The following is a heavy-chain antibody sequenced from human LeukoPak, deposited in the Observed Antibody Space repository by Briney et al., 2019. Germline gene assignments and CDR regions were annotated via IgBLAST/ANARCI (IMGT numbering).Heavy chain of an antibody. D-gene: IGHD4-23*01. CDR1: GYTFNNYA. V-gene: IGHV7-4-1*02. J-gene: IGHJ4*02. CDR3: ARIYYSGNSLYFDY. CDR2: INPDTGDP. Sequence: ASVKVSCKASGYTFNNYAMNWVRPAPGQGLGWMGWINPDTGDPTHAPGFTGQVVCSLDTSVSTAYLQINNLKAGDTAIYYCARIYYSGNSLYFDYWGQGTLVTVSS.